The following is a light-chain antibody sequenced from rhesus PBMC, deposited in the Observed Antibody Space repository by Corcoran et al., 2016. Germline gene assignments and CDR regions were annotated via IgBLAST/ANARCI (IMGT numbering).Light chain of an antibody. Sequence: QAALTQPRSVSGSPGQSVTISCIGTRSDIGGYNYVSWYQQHPGTAPKLMIYEVSKLPSGVSDRFSSSKSGYTASLNISGLQAEDEADYYCSSYAGGDTFVFGSGTKLTVL. CDR2: EVS. V-gene: IGLV2-32*02. J-gene: IGLJ6*01. CDR3: SSYAGGDTFV. CDR1: RSDIGGYNY.